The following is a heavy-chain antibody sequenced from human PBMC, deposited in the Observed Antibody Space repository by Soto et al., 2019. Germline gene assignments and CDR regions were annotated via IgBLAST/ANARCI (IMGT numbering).Heavy chain of an antibody. CDR3: ARDTATYYYDSSGYPTEFDP. CDR2: IIPILGIA. Sequence: QVQLVQSGAEVKKPGSSVKVSCKASGGTFSSYTISWVRQAPGQGLEWTGRIIPILGIANYAQKFQGRVTITADKAXXTXYXXLSSLRSEDTAVYYCARDTATYYYDSSGYPTEFDPWGQGTLVTVSS. CDR1: GGTFSSYT. V-gene: IGHV1-69*08. J-gene: IGHJ5*02. D-gene: IGHD3-22*01.